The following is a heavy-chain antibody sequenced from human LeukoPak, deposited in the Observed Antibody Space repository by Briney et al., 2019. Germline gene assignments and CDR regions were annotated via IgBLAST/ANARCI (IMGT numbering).Heavy chain of an antibody. CDR3: ARSPPLGYCSGGSCYSCVD. V-gene: IGHV5-51*01. CDR2: IYPGDSDT. Sequence: GESLQISCKGSGYSFTSYWIGWVRQMPGKGLEWMGIIYPGDSDTRYSPSFQGQVTISADKSISTAYLQWCSLKASDTAMYYCARSPPLGYCSGGSCYSCVDWGQGTLVTVSS. J-gene: IGHJ4*02. D-gene: IGHD2-15*01. CDR1: GYSFTSYW.